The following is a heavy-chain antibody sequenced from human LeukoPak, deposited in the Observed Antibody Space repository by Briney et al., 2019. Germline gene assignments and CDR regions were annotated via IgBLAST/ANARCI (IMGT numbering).Heavy chain of an antibody. CDR2: IWYDGSNK. V-gene: IGHV3-33*01. J-gene: IGHJ3*02. CDR3: ARDRDEDIVVVAAGPDAFDI. CDR1: GFTFSSYG. D-gene: IGHD2-15*01. Sequence: GRSLRLSCAASGFTFSSYGMHWVRQAPGKGLEWVAVIWYDGSNKYYADSVKGRFTISRDNSKNTLYLQMNSLRAEDTAVYYCARDRDEDIVVVAAGPDAFDIWGQGTMVTVSS.